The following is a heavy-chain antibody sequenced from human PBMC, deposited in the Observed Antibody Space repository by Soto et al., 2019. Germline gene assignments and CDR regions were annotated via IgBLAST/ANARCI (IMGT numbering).Heavy chain of an antibody. CDR3: ASISNYYGSGSPRYYFDY. J-gene: IGHJ4*02. V-gene: IGHV4-39*01. CDR1: GGSISSSSYY. D-gene: IGHD3-10*01. CDR2: IYYSGST. Sequence: QLQLQESGPGLVKPSETLSLACTVSGGSISSSSYYWGWIRQLPGKGLEWIGSIYYSGSTYYNPSLKSRVTISVDTSTNQFSLKLSSVTAADTAVYYCASISNYYGSGSPRYYFDYWGQGTLVTVSS.